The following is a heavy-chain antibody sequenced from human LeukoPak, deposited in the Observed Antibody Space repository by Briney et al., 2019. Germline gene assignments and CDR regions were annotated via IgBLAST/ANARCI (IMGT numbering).Heavy chain of an antibody. D-gene: IGHD2-15*01. CDR3: ARGRIALL. Sequence: GGSLRLSCAASGFTFTSYWMSWVRQAPGKGLEWVASVKEDGSEKYYVDSVRGRFTISRDNAKNSMSLQMNSLRAEDTAVYYCARGRIALLWGQGTLVTVSS. CDR2: VKEDGSEK. V-gene: IGHV3-7*01. CDR1: GFTFTSYW. J-gene: IGHJ4*02.